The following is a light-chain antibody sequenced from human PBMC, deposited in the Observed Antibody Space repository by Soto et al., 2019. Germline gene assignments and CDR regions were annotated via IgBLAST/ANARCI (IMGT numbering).Light chain of an antibody. CDR1: SSDVGVYNY. J-gene: IGLJ2*01. V-gene: IGLV2-14*03. Sequence: QSALTQPASVSGSPGQSITISCTGTSSDVGVYNYVSWYQQHPGKAPKPMIYDVSNRPPGVSNRFSGSKSGNTASLTISGLQAEDDADYYCSSYTSSSTPLVFGAGTKLTVL. CDR2: DVS. CDR3: SSYTSSSTPLV.